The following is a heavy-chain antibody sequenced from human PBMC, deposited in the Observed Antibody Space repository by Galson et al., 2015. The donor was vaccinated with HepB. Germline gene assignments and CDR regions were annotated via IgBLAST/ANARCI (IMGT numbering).Heavy chain of an antibody. Sequence: SCKASGFTFSSYAMHWVRQAPGKGLEYVSAISSNGGSTYYADSVKGRFTISRDNSKNTLYLQMSSLRAEDTAVYYCVKDHSGSYPDYWGQGTLVTVSS. CDR1: GFTFSSYA. CDR3: VKDHSGSYPDY. CDR2: ISSNGGST. D-gene: IGHD1-26*01. V-gene: IGHV3-64D*06. J-gene: IGHJ4*02.